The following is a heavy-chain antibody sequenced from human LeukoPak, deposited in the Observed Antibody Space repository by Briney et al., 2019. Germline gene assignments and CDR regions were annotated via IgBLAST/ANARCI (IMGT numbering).Heavy chain of an antibody. D-gene: IGHD2-2*02. CDR3: ARQVNCSSTSCYNYYYYYMGV. CDR1: GGSISSYY. Sequence: SETLSLTCTVSGGSISSYYWSRIRQPPGKGLEWIGYIYTSGSTNYNPSLKSRVTISVDTSKNQFSLKLSSVTAADTAVYYCARQVNCSSTSCYNYYYYYMGVWGKGTTVTVSS. V-gene: IGHV4-4*09. J-gene: IGHJ6*03. CDR2: IYTSGST.